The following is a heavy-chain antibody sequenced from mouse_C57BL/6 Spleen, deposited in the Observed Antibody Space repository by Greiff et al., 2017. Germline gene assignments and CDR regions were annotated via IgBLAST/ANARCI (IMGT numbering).Heavy chain of an antibody. CDR1: GFTFTDYY. J-gene: IGHJ4*01. V-gene: IGHV7-3*01. CDR2: IRNKANGYTT. CDR3: ARYSYSNCYAMDY. Sequence: EVQLVESGGGLVQPGGSLSLSCAASGFTFTDYYMSWVRQPPGKALEWLGFIRNKANGYTTEYSASVKGRFTISRDNSQSILYLQMNALRAEDSATYYCARYSYSNCYAMDYWGQGTSVTVSS. D-gene: IGHD2-5*01.